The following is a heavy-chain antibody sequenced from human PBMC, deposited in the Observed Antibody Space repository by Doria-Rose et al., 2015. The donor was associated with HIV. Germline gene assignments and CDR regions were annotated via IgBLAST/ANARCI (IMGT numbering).Heavy chain of an antibody. CDR1: GVSLSSPGMG. V-gene: IGHV2-26*01. CDR2: IFSDDER. J-gene: IGHJ4*02. D-gene: IGHD6-13*01. Sequence: SGPVLVKPTETLTLTCTVSGVSLSSPGMGVSWIRQPPGKALEWLANIFSDDERYYTTYLKSRLTISRGTTKSQVVLTMTDMDPVDTATYYCARIKSSRWYHKYYFDFWGQGTLVIVSA. CDR3: ARIKSSRWYHKYYFDF.